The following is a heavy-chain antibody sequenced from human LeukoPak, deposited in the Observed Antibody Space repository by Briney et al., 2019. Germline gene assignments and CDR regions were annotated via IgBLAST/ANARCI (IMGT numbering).Heavy chain of an antibody. CDR1: GGSFSGYY. CDR2: INHSGST. Sequence: SETLSLTCAVYGGSFSGYYWSWIRQPPGKGLEWIGEINHSGSTNYNPSLKSRVTISVDTSKNQFSLKLSSVTAADTAVYYCARVHSSSWYGDYWGQGTLVTVSS. CDR3: ARVHSSSWYGDY. J-gene: IGHJ4*02. V-gene: IGHV4-34*01. D-gene: IGHD6-13*01.